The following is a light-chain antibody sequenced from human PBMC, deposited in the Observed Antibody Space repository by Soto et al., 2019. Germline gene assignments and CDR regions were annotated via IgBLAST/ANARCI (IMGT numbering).Light chain of an antibody. V-gene: IGLV2-14*01. CDR2: EVS. J-gene: IGLJ2*01. Sequence: SALTQPASVSGSPGQSITISCTGTSSDLGGYNYVSWYQQHPGKAPKLMIYEVSNRPSGVSNRFSGSKSGNTASLTISGLQAEDEADYYCSSYTRSSTRVFGGGTKLTVL. CDR1: SSDLGGYNY. CDR3: SSYTRSSTRV.